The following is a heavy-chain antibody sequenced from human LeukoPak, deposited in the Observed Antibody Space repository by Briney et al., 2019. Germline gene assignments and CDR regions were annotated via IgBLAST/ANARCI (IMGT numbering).Heavy chain of an antibody. D-gene: IGHD5-24*01. V-gene: IGHV5-51*01. CDR2: IYPGDSDT. J-gene: IGHJ4*02. CDR3: ARTVEMATSYSDY. Sequence: GESLKISCKGSGYSFTSYWIGWVRQMPGKGPEWMGIIYPGDSDTRYSPSFQGQVTISADKSISTAYLQWSSLKASDTALYYCARTVEMATSYSDYWGQGTLVTVSS. CDR1: GYSFTSYW.